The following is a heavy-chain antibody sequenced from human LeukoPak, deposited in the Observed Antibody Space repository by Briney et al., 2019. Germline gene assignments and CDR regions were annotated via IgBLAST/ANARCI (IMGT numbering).Heavy chain of an antibody. D-gene: IGHD3-9*01. V-gene: IGHV4-59*08. CDR2: IYSSGST. CDR1: GGSISTYY. Sequence: PSETLSLTCTVSGGSISTYYWIWIRQPPGKGLEWIGYIYSSGSTRYNPSLKSRVTISVDTSKNQFSLKLSSVTAADTAVYYCARVDILTGYHDYWGQGTLVTVSS. J-gene: IGHJ4*02. CDR3: ARVDILTGYHDY.